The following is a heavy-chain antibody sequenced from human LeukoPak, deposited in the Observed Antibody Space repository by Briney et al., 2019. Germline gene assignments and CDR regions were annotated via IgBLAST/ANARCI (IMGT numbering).Heavy chain of an antibody. V-gene: IGHV3-7*01. Sequence: GGSLRLSCAASGFTFSYYWMSWVRQAPGKGLEWVATIKDDGSERYYVHSVKGRFTISRDNAKKSLYPQMNSLRAEDTAVYYCATAPGGYYDSLTGYYNTQIDYWGQGALVTVSS. CDR1: GFTFSYYW. D-gene: IGHD3-9*01. CDR3: ATAPGGYYDSLTGYYNTQIDY. CDR2: IKDDGSER. J-gene: IGHJ4*02.